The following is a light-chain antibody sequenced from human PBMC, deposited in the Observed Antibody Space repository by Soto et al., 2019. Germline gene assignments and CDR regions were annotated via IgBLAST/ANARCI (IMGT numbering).Light chain of an antibody. V-gene: IGKV3-15*01. CDR1: QSVSSN. Sequence: EIVMTQSPATLSVSPGERATLSCRASQSVSSNLAWYQQKPGQAPRLLIYGASTRATGIPARFSGSGSGTEFTLTISSLQSEDFAVYYCQQYNFFGGGTQVDIK. CDR3: QQYNF. J-gene: IGKJ4*01. CDR2: GAS.